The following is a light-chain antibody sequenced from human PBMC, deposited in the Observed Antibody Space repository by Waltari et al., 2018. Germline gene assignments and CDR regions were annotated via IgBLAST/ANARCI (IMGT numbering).Light chain of an antibody. V-gene: IGLV6-57*04. CDR1: SGSIDSKY. Sequence: NFMLTQPPSVSGSPGETVPISRTRSSGSIDSKYVQWYQQRPGSAPTTVIYEDKQRPFGVPDRFSGSIDSSSNSASLTISGLKTEDEAEYYCQSYDTNNRVFGGGTMLTVL. CDR2: EDK. CDR3: QSYDTNNRV. J-gene: IGLJ3*02.